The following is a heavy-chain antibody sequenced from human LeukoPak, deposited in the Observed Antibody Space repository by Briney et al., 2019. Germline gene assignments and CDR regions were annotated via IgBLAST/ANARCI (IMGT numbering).Heavy chain of an antibody. CDR1: GFTFSSYA. V-gene: IGHV3-23*01. D-gene: IGHD6-13*01. CDR2: ISGSGIST. CDR3: AKTGTPWYYFDY. Sequence: GGSLRLSCAASGFTFSSYAMTWVRQAPGKGLEWVSTISGSGISTHYEDSVKGRFTISRDNSKNTLYLQVSSLRAEDTAVYYCAKTGTPWYYFDYWGQGTLVTVSS. J-gene: IGHJ4*02.